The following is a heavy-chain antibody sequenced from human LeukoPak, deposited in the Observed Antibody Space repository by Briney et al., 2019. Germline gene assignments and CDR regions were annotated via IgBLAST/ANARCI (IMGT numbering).Heavy chain of an antibody. D-gene: IGHD2-2*01. V-gene: IGHV1-2*02. J-gene: IGHJ4*02. CDR1: GYTFTGYF. CDR2: INPNSGGS. Sequence: AAVKPSCKASGYTFTGYFMHWVGQAPGKGLEWMEWINPNSGGSNYARKFQRRVAMTRDTSISTAYMELSRLRSDDTAVYYCASSIVYCSSTSCYFNWGQGTRVSVSS. CDR3: ASSIVYCSSTSCYFN.